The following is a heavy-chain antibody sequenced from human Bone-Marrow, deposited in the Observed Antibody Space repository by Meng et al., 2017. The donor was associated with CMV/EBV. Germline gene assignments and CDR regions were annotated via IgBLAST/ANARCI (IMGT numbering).Heavy chain of an antibody. CDR1: GGSISSSSYY. D-gene: IGHD3-3*01. CDR3: ARSYYDFWSGYYNPPFDY. Sequence: SETLSLTCTVSGGSISSSSYYWGWIRQPPGKGLEWIGSIYYSGSTYYNPSLKSRVTISLDTSKNQFSLKLSSVTAADTAVYYCARSYYDFWSGYYNPPFDYWGQGTLVTVSS. CDR2: IYYSGST. V-gene: IGHV4-39*07. J-gene: IGHJ4*02.